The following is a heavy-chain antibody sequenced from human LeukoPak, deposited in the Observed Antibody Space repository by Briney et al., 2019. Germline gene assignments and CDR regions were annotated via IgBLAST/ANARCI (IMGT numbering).Heavy chain of an antibody. D-gene: IGHD6-6*01. Sequence: SETLSLTCTVSGGSISSYYWSWIRQPPGKGLEWIGYIYYSGSTNYNPSLKRRVTISVDTSKNQFSLKLSSVTAADTAVYYCARDSSSRYYNWFDPWGQGTLVTVSS. CDR3: ARDSSSRYYNWFDP. CDR2: IYYSGST. V-gene: IGHV4-59*01. CDR1: GGSISSYY. J-gene: IGHJ5*02.